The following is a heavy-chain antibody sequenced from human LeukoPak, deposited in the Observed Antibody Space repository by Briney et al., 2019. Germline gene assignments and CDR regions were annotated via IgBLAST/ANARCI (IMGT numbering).Heavy chain of an antibody. V-gene: IGHV4-59*01. J-gene: IGHJ4*02. CDR3: ARMASHKPTHIDY. CDR1: GGSISSYY. Sequence: PSETLSLTCTVSGGSISSYYWSWIRQPPGKGLEWIGYIYYSGSTNYNPSLKSRVTISVDTSKNQFSLKLSSVTAADTAVYYCARMASHKPTHIDYWGQGTLVTVSS. D-gene: IGHD4-11*01. CDR2: IYYSGST.